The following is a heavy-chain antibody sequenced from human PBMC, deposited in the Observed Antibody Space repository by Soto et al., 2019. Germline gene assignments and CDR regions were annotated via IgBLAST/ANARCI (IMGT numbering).Heavy chain of an antibody. D-gene: IGHD2-2*01. V-gene: IGHV1-18*04. CDR3: ARYTVVPAAIPLPDSYYYYGMDV. J-gene: IGHJ6*02. Sequence: EASVKVSCKASGYTFTSYGISWVRQAPGQGLEWMGWISAYNGNTNYAQKLQGRVTMTTDTSTSTAYMELRSLRSDDTAVYYCARYTVVPAAIPLPDSYYYYGMDVWGQGTTVTVSS. CDR2: ISAYNGNT. CDR1: GYTFTSYG.